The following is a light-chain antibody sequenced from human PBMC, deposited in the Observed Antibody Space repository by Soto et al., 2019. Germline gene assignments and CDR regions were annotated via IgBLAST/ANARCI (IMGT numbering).Light chain of an antibody. CDR2: DAS. Sequence: EIVLTQSPATLSLSPGERATLSGRASQSVSSFLAWYQQKPGQAPRLLIYDASNRAAGIPARFSGSGSGTDFTLTITSLQPEDFAVYYCQQRSKRPLTFGGGTKVEIK. CDR1: QSVSSF. CDR3: QQRSKRPLT. V-gene: IGKV3-11*01. J-gene: IGKJ4*01.